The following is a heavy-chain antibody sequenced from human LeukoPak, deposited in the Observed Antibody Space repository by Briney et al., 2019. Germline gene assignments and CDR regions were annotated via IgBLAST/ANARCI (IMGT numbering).Heavy chain of an antibody. CDR3: AKDRALNWFDP. Sequence: GGSLRLSCAASGFTFRSYWMHWVRQAPGKGLEWVSTMSASGGSTYFADSVKGRFTISRDNSKNTLYLQMNSLRVEDTAVYYCAKDRALNWFDPWGQGTLVIVSS. CDR1: GFTFRSYW. CDR2: MSASGGST. V-gene: IGHV3-23*01. J-gene: IGHJ5*02.